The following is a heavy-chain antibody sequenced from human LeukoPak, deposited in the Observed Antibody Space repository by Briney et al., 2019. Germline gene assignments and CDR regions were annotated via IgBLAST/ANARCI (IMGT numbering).Heavy chain of an antibody. D-gene: IGHD3-22*01. CDR1: GFTFSSYA. CDR2: ISYDGSNK. V-gene: IGHV3-30*04. J-gene: IGHJ6*02. CDR3: ARDRRYYDSSGYPDPTTDYYYYGMDV. Sequence: PGRSLRLSCAASGFTFSSYAMHWVRQAPGKGLEWVAVISYDGSNKYYADSVKGRFTISRDNSKNTLYLQMISLRAEDTAVYYCARDRRYYDSSGYPDPTTDYYYYGMDVWGQGTTVTVSS.